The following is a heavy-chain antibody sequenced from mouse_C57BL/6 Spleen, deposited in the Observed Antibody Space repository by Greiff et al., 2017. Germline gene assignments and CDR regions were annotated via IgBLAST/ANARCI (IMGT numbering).Heavy chain of an antibody. CDR1: GYAFSSYW. J-gene: IGHJ2*01. Sequence: QVQLQQSGAELVKPGASVKISCKASGYAFSSYWMNWVKQRPGQGLEWIGQIYPGDGDTNYNGKFKGKATLTADKSSSTAYMQLISLTSEASAVYFGAIDYGSIYLGYWGQGTTLTVSS. D-gene: IGHD1-1*01. CDR3: AIDYGSIYLGY. CDR2: IYPGDGDT. V-gene: IGHV1-80*01.